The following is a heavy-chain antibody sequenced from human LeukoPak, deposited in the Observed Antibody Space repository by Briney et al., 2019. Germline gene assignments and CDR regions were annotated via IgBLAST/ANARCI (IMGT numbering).Heavy chain of an antibody. CDR2: ISSSSSYI. J-gene: IGHJ3*02. CDR1: GFTFSSYS. V-gene: IGHV3-21*01. Sequence: PGGSLRLSCAASGFTFSSYSMNWVRQAPGKGLEWVSSISSSSSYIYYADSVKGRFTISRDNSKNTLYLHMNSLRPEDTAVYFCARPRGGATTSLAFDIWGQGTMVTLSS. CDR3: ARPRGGATTSLAFDI. D-gene: IGHD1-26*01.